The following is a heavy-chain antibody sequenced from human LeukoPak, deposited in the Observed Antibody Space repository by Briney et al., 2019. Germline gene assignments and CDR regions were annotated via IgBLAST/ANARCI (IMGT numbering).Heavy chain of an antibody. D-gene: IGHD7-27*01. J-gene: IGHJ4*02. CDR2: VHPGDSNT. V-gene: IGHV5-51*01. Sequence: GESLQISCKASGYSFTTYWIGRLRQLPGKGLEWMGIVHPGDSNTRYSPSFQGQVTISADRSISTAYLQWSSLKASDTAIYYCARHVNWAFDYWGQGALVTVSS. CDR3: ARHVNWAFDY. CDR1: GYSFTTYW.